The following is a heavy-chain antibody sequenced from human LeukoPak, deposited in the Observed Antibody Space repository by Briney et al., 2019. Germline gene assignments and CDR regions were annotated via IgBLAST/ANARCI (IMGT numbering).Heavy chain of an antibody. J-gene: IGHJ5*02. CDR1: GGSISSGGYY. CDR2: IHYSGST. V-gene: IGHV4-31*03. CDR3: ARDGSYGSGSYFKGHSWFDP. Sequence: SQTLSLTCTVSGGSISSGGYYWSWIRQHPGKGLEWIGYIHYSGSTYYNPSLKSRVTISVDTSKNQFSLKLSSVTAADTAVYYCARDGSYGSGSYFKGHSWFDPWGQGTLVTVSS. D-gene: IGHD3-10*01.